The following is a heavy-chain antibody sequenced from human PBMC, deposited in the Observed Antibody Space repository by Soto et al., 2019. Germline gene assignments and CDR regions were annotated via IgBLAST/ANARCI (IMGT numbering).Heavy chain of an antibody. CDR3: GKIRSGSDGVCPDTIDY. CDR1: GFVFSIYG. CDR2: ISYDGSKK. Sequence: QVQLVESGGGLVQPGRSLRLSCAASGFVFSIYGMHWVRQAPGKGLEWVAGISYDGSKKHYADSVKGRFTISRDNSRNTLYLQMNSLRAEDTAVYYCGKIRSGSDGVCPDTIDYWGQGTLVTVSS. V-gene: IGHV3-30*18. J-gene: IGHJ4*02. D-gene: IGHD2-8*02.